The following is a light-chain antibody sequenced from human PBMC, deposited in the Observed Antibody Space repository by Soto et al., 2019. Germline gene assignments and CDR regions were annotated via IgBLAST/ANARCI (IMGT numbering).Light chain of an antibody. CDR3: QQYNSYPYT. Sequence: DIQMTQSPSTLSASIGDRITITCRASQSISNWLAWYQQKPGKAPKLLIYKASSLQSGVPSRFSGSGSGTEFTLTISSLQPDDFATYYCQQYNSYPYTFGQGTKLEIK. CDR1: QSISNW. J-gene: IGKJ2*01. CDR2: KAS. V-gene: IGKV1-5*03.